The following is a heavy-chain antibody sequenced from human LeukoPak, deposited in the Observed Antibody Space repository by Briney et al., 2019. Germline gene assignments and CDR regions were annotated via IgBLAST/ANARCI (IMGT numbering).Heavy chain of an antibody. J-gene: IGHJ5*02. D-gene: IGHD1-26*01. CDR1: GFTFGSSW. CDR2: INSDGSSI. Sequence: TGGSLRLSCAASGFTFGSSWMHWVRRAPGKGLEWVSRINSDGSSIAYADSVKGRFTISRDNAKNTLYLQMNSLRVEDTAIYYCAGDRKSGNFLGEFDHWGLGTLVTVSS. V-gene: IGHV3-74*01. CDR3: AGDRKSGNFLGEFDH.